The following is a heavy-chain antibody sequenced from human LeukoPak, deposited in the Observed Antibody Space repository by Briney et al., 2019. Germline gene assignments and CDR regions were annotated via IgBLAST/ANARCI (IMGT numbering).Heavy chain of an antibody. V-gene: IGHV4-59*01. CDR2: IHYTGST. D-gene: IGHD3-9*01. Sequence: PSETLSLTCTVSGGSITSSYWSWIRQSPGKGLEWIGYIHYTGSTNYNPSLKSRVTMLIDTSKNQFSLKLSSVTAADTAVYYCARGRYSAGDNRFDPWGQGTLVTVSS. CDR1: GGSITSSY. CDR3: ARGRYSAGDNRFDP. J-gene: IGHJ5*02.